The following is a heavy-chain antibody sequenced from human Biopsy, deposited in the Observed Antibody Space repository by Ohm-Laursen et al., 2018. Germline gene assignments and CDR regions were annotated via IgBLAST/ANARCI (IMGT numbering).Heavy chain of an antibody. CDR3: AKGGSITIFGVVINNCFDP. J-gene: IGHJ5*02. Sequence: SLRLSCSASGFTYTTFAMSWVRQAPGKGPEWVSTFSANGATSYYADSVKGRFTISRDNSKNTLYLQMNSVRADDTAIYYCAKGGSITIFGVVINNCFDPWGQGTRVTVSS. D-gene: IGHD3-3*01. CDR1: GFTYTTFA. CDR2: FSANGATS. V-gene: IGHV3-23*01.